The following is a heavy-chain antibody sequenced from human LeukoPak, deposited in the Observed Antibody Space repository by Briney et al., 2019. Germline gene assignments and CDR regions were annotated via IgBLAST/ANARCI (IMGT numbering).Heavy chain of an antibody. CDR1: GFXFSGSA. Sequence: GGSLRLSCAASGFXFSGSAIHWVRQASGKGLEWVVRIRSKANTYATAYAASVKGRFTISRDDSKNTAYLQLNGLKTEDTAVYYCSAAVGTDFYDYGMDVWGQGTTVTVSS. J-gene: IGHJ6*02. V-gene: IGHV3-73*01. D-gene: IGHD6-13*01. CDR2: IRSKANTYAT. CDR3: SAAVGTDFYDYGMDV.